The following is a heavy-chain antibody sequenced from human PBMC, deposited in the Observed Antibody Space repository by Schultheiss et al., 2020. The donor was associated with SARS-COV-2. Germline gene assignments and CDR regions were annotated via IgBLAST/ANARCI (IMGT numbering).Heavy chain of an antibody. CDR2: INHSGST. J-gene: IGHJ6*02. CDR3: ARRFHDYGDHYYYYGMDV. D-gene: IGHD4-17*01. V-gene: IGHV4-34*01. Sequence: SQTLSLTCAVYGGSFSGYYWSWIRQPPGKGLEWIGEINHSGSTNYNPSLKSRVTISVDTSKNQFSLQLNSVTPEDTAVYYCARRFHDYGDHYYYYGMDVWGQGTTVTVSS. CDR1: GGSFSGYY.